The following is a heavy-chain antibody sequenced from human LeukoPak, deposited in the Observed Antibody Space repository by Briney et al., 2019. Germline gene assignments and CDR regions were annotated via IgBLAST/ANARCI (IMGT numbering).Heavy chain of an antibody. CDR3: ARVAEAAAFDS. Sequence: PGGSLRLSCAASGFTFSTYSMNWVSQAPGKGLEWVSSISRNSRYIYYADSMRGRFTISRDNAKNSLYLQMNSLKPKDTAVYYCARVAEAAAFDSWGQGTLVTVSS. D-gene: IGHD6-13*01. CDR2: ISRNSRYI. V-gene: IGHV3-21*06. J-gene: IGHJ4*02. CDR1: GFTFSTYS.